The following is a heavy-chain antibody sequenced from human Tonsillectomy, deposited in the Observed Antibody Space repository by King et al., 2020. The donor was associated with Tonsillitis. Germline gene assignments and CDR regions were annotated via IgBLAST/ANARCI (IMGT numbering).Heavy chain of an antibody. Sequence: VQLVESGGGLVQPGGSLRLSCAASGFTFSNYAMTWVRQAPGKGLEWVSAISGDGYYIYYADSVEGRFTVSRDNSQNTVYLQMNSLRAEDRAVYYCAKNFVNGVACYDYWGQGTLVTVSS. V-gene: IGHV3-23*04. J-gene: IGHJ4*02. D-gene: IGHD2-8*01. CDR3: AKNFVNGVACYDY. CDR1: GFTFSNYA. CDR2: ISGDGYYI.